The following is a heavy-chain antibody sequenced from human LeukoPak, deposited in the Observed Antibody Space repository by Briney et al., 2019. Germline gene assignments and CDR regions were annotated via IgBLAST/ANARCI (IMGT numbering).Heavy chain of an antibody. CDR1: GFSFSDSW. CDR3: ATYTHWVAGDV. V-gene: IGHV3-7*01. Sequence: GGSLRLSCVASGFSFSDSWMSWVRQAPGKGLGWVADIKKDRSVKEYVDSVKGRFTISRDNAKNSLYLQMDSLRAEDTAVYYCATYTHWVAGDVWGQGTTVSVSS. CDR2: IKKDRSVK. J-gene: IGHJ6*02. D-gene: IGHD7-27*01.